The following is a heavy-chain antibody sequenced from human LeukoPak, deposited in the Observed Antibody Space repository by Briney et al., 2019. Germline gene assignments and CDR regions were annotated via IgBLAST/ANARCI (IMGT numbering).Heavy chain of an antibody. CDR2: ISSSSSYI. CDR3: VGGGIKGY. CDR1: GFTLISYS. V-gene: IGHV3-21*01. J-gene: IGHJ4*02. D-gene: IGHD3-10*01. Sequence: GGSLRLSWAAFGFTLISYSMNWVRQAPGKGLEWVSSISSSSSYIYYADSVKGRFTISRDNAKNSLYLQMNSLRAEDTAVYYCVGGGIKGYWGQGTLVTVSS.